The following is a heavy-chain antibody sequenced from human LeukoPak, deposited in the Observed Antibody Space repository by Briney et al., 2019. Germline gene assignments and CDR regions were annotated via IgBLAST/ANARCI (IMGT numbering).Heavy chain of an antibody. CDR2: IWYDGSNK. CDR1: GFTFSSYG. J-gene: IGHJ4*02. D-gene: IGHD1-26*01. CDR3: ATDYSGSYFLDVPSGIFDY. V-gene: IGHV3-33*01. Sequence: PGGSLRLSCAASGFTFSSYGMHWVRQAPGKGLEWVAVIWYDGSNKYYADSVKGRFTISRDNSKNTLYLQMNSLRAEDTAVYYCATDYSGSYFLDVPSGIFDYWGQGTLVTVSS.